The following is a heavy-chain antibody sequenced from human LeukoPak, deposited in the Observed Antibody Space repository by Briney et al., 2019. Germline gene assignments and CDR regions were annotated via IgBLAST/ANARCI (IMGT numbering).Heavy chain of an antibody. J-gene: IGHJ4*02. CDR1: GFTFSRYW. D-gene: IGHD3-9*01. V-gene: IGHV3-74*01. CDR2: ISGDGTAT. Sequence: GGSLRLSCAASGFTFSRYWMHWVRQAPGKGLVWVSRISGDGTATHYADSVKGRFTISRDNSKNTLYLQMNSLRAEDTAVYYCAKDVLRYFDWLFDWGQGTLVTVSS. CDR3: AKDVLRYFDWLFD.